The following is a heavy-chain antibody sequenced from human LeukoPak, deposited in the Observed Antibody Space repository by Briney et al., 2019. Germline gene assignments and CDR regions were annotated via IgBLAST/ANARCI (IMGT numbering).Heavy chain of an antibody. Sequence: PGGSLRLSCAASGFTFSSYAMSWVRQAPGKGLEWVSAISGGSTYCADCGKGRFTISRDNSKNTLYLQMNSLRAEDTAVYYCAKQRGQWLVIDYWGQGTLVTV. CDR1: GFTFSSYA. J-gene: IGHJ4*02. D-gene: IGHD6-19*01. V-gene: IGHV3-23*01. CDR3: AKQRGQWLVIDY. CDR2: ISGGST.